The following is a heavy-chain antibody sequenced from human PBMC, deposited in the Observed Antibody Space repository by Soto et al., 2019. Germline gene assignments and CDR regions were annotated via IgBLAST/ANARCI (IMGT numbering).Heavy chain of an antibody. D-gene: IGHD6-19*01. CDR3: ARGGEGWKGIAVAVYYYYGMDV. J-gene: IGHJ6*02. V-gene: IGHV1-69*13. Sequence: SVKVSCKASGGTFSSYAISWVRQAPGQGLEWMGGIIPIFGTANYAQKFQGRVTITADESTSTAYMELSSLRSEDTAVYYCARGGEGWKGIAVAVYYYYGMDVWGQGTTVTVSS. CDR2: IIPIFGTA. CDR1: GGTFSSYA.